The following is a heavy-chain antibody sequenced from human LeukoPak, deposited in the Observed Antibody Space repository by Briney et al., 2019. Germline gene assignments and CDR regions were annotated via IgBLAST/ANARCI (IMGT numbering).Heavy chain of an antibody. Sequence: ASVKVSCKASGYTFTSYYMHWVRQAPGQGLERMGIINPSGGSTSYAQKFQGRVTMTRDMSTSTVYMELSSLRSEDTAVYHCAILIGVEQWLITDYWGQGTLVTVSS. CDR1: GYTFTSYY. D-gene: IGHD6-19*01. CDR3: AILIGVEQWLITDY. CDR2: INPSGGST. V-gene: IGHV1-46*01. J-gene: IGHJ4*02.